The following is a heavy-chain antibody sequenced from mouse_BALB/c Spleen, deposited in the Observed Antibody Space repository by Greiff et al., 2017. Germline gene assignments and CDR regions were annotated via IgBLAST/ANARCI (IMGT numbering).Heavy chain of an antibody. J-gene: IGHJ4*01. CDR2: ISSGSSTI. Sequence: EVHLVESGGGLVQPGGSRKLSCAASGFTFSSFGMHWVRQAPEKGLEWVAYISSGSSTIYYADTVKGRFTISRDNPKNTLFLQMTSLRSEDTAMYYCARSRGNYVYAMDYWGQGTSVTVSS. CDR1: GFTFSSFG. V-gene: IGHV5-17*02. D-gene: IGHD2-1*01. CDR3: ARSRGNYVYAMDY.